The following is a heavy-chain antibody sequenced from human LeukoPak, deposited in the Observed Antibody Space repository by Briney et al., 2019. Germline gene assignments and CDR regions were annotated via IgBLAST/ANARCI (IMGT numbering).Heavy chain of an antibody. CDR1: GFTFSDYW. CDR2: IKQDGNEK. Sequence: GGSLRLSCVASGFTFSDYWMTWVRQAPGAGLEWVANIKQDGNEKYYVDSVKGRFTISRDNAKNSLHLQMDNLRAEDTAVYYCARPKNRENYWRAFDIWGQGTMVTVSS. J-gene: IGHJ3*02. V-gene: IGHV3-7*03. D-gene: IGHD1-7*01. CDR3: ARPKNRENYWRAFDI.